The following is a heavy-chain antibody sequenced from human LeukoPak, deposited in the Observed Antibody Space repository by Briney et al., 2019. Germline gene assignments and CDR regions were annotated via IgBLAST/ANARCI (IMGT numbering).Heavy chain of an antibody. CDR3: ARDMALDYSSSLY. V-gene: IGHV1-18*04. CDR1: GYNFDRYG. Sequence: ASVKVSCKGSGYNFDRYGVNWVRQAPGQGLEWVGWISTYNGNTFYAQKLQGRVTMTTDTSTSTAYMELRSLRSDDTAVYYCARDMALDYSSSLYWGQGTLVTVSS. CDR2: ISTYNGNT. D-gene: IGHD6-13*01. J-gene: IGHJ4*02.